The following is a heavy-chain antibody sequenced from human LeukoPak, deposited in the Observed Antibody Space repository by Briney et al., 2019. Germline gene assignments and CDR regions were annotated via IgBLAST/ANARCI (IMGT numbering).Heavy chain of an antibody. CDR2: MPYDENVSDTESP. D-gene: IGHD3-3*01. J-gene: IGHJ5*02. Sequence: SETVSLTCSVSGLSISYKNWFWPGTRQLPGKAVVWIATMPYDENVSDTESPAYNPSLKGRATISAEKPKNQSSLKVKSVTAADTASFYCAALTLAGVAGRGWFDAGGEGTLVIVYS. CDR3: AALTLAGVAGRGWFDA. CDR1: GLSISYKNWF. V-gene: IGHV4-39*01.